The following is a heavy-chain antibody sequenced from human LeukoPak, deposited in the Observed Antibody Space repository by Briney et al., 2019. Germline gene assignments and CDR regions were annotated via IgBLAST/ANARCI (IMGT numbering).Heavy chain of an antibody. CDR2: INIEGTII. CDR3: ARDGGFGIAAAGPRLFY. J-gene: IGHJ4*02. CDR1: GFSFRSFW. D-gene: IGHD6-13*01. Sequence: GGSLRLSCAASGFSFRSFWMHWVRQVPGEGLVWVARINIEGTIISYTDSVKGRFTISRDNAKNSLYLQMNSLRAEDTAVYYCARDGGFGIAAAGPRLFYWGQGTLVTVSS. V-gene: IGHV3-74*01.